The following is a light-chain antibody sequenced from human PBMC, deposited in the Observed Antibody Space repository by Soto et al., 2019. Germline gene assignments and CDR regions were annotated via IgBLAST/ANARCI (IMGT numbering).Light chain of an antibody. CDR3: CSHAVSRVYV. CDR1: SSDVGTFNL. CDR2: EVI. Sequence: QSALTQGASVSGSPGQSITISCTGTSSDVGTFNLVSWYQQPPGKAPRLIIYEVIKRPSGVSNRFSGSKSGNTDSLTISGLQAEEEADYYSCSHAVSRVYVFGTGTKHTVL. J-gene: IGLJ1*01. V-gene: IGLV2-23*02.